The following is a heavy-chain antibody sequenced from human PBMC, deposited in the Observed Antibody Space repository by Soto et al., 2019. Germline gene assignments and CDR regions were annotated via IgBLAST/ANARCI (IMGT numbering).Heavy chain of an antibody. CDR1: GFTFTNYG. CDR3: XXGXSPDYSDS. V-gene: IGHV1-18*04. Sequence: QVQLVQSGAEMRKPGASVKVACKASGFTFTNYGISWVRQAPGQGLEWMGWLNTYNGNTNYEQMLQGRVNMTTETXXSXAXXXXXXXXXXXTAXXXXXXGXSPDYSDSWGQGTLVIVSS. J-gene: IGHJ4*02. CDR2: LNTYNGNT.